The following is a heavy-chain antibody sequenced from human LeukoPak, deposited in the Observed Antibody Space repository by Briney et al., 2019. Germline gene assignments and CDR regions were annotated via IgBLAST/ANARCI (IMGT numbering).Heavy chain of an antibody. CDR3: GTLNGHAFDI. V-gene: IGHV3-33*08. CDR2: IWNDGSKK. J-gene: IGHJ3*02. CDR1: GFTFSSYA. D-gene: IGHD1-1*01. Sequence: GGSLRLSCAASGFTFSSYAMIWVRQAPGKGLEWVAVIWNDGSKKYYADSVKGRFTISRDDSKNTLSLQMNSLRAEDTAVYYCGTLNGHAFDIWGQGTMVTVSS.